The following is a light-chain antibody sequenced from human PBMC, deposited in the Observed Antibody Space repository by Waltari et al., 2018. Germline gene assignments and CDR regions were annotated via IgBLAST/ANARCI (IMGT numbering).Light chain of an antibody. J-gene: IGLJ2*01. CDR3: SSYTSSSTPRVV. CDR1: SSDVGGYNY. Sequence: QSALTQPASVSGSPGQSFTIPCTGTSSDVGGYNYVSWYQQHPGKAPQLMIYDVSKRPAGVSNRFTGSKSGNTASLTISGLQAEDEADYYCSSYTSSSTPRVVFGGGTKLTVL. CDR2: DVS. V-gene: IGLV2-14*01.